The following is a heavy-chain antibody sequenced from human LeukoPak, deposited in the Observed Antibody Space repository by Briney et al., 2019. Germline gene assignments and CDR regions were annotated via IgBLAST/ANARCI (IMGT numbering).Heavy chain of an antibody. Sequence: SETLSLTCTVSGGSIGNYHWSWIRQSPGKGLEWIGYIHYSGSTNYNPSLKSRVTISVDTSKNQFSLNLNSVTAADTAVYYRARSSSGWFFGAFDIWGQGTLVTVSS. V-gene: IGHV4-59*01. CDR3: ARSSSGWFFGAFDI. J-gene: IGHJ3*02. D-gene: IGHD6-19*01. CDR2: IHYSGST. CDR1: GGSIGNYH.